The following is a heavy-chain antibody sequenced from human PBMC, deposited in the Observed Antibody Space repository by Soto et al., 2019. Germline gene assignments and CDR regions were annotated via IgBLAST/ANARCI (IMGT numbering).Heavy chain of an antibody. CDR1: GGTFSSYA. Sequence: ASVKVSCKASGGTFSSYAISWVRQAPGQGLEWMGGIIPIFGTANYAQKFQGRVTITADESTSTAYMELSSLRSEDTAVYYCARSTGYYRSPHAPSGYYGMDVWGQGTTVTVSS. J-gene: IGHJ6*02. V-gene: IGHV1-69*13. CDR3: ARSTGYYRSPHAPSGYYGMDV. D-gene: IGHD3-9*01. CDR2: IIPIFGTA.